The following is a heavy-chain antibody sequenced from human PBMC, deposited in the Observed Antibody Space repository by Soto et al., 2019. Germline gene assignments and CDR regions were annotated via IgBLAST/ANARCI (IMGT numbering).Heavy chain of an antibody. J-gene: IGHJ4*02. CDR2: IFHSEST. D-gene: IGHD6-19*01. CDR3: GRGDSSGWYLDF. Sequence: QVQLQESGPGLVQPSGTLSLTCAVSGGSISSNYWWSWVRQPPGKGLEWMGEIFHSESTSYNPSLKSRVTISLDKSNNQFTLKVHSVTAADTAVYYCGRGDSSGWYLDFWGQGILVTVSS. V-gene: IGHV4-4*02. CDR1: GGSISSNYW.